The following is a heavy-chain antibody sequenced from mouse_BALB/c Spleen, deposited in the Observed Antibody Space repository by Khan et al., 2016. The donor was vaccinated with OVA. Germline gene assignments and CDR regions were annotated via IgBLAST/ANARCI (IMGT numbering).Heavy chain of an antibody. CDR3: ARGSDDKGTGFAY. D-gene: IGHD2-12*01. Sequence: QVQLKESGAELVRPGASVKLSCTTSGYIFTSYWIHWVKQRPGQGLEWIARIYPGTGSTYYNEKFKGKATLTADKSSSTAYMQFSSLKSEDSAVYFYARGSDDKGTGFAYWGQGTLVTVSA. CDR1: GYIFTSYW. CDR2: IYPGTGST. J-gene: IGHJ3*01. V-gene: IGHV1-76*01.